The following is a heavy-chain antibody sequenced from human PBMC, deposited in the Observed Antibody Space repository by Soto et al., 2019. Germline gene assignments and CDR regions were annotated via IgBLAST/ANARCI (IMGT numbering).Heavy chain of an antibody. D-gene: IGHD3-22*01. CDR2: IIPIFGTA. J-gene: IGHJ5*02. Sequence: PVEIASKASGDRVCIYAVSGLRKTPGQGLEWMGGIIPIFGTANYAQKFQGRVTITADESTSTAYMELSSLRSEDTAVYYCARDQSYYDSSGYYYGGNWFDPWGQGTLVTVSS. V-gene: IGHV1-69*13. CDR1: GDRVCIYA. CDR3: ARDQSYYDSSGYYYGGNWFDP.